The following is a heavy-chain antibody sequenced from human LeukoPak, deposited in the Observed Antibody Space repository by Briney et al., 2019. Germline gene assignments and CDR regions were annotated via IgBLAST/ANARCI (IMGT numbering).Heavy chain of an antibody. CDR1: GFTFSTYG. V-gene: IGHV3-23*01. J-gene: IGHJ4*02. CDR2: IKTSGGST. Sequence: GGSLRLSCAASGFTFSTYGMSRVRQAPGKGLEWVSAIKTSGGSTYYADSVKGRFTISRDDSKNTLYLQMNSLRAEDTAVYYCAKRSDYGGNWNHFDYWGQGTLVTVSS. CDR3: AKRSDYGGNWNHFDY. D-gene: IGHD4-23*01.